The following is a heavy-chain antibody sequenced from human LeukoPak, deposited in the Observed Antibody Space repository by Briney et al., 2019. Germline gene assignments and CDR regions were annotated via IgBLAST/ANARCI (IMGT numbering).Heavy chain of an antibody. CDR3: ARVGGYGDCFDY. Sequence: SETLSLTCAVYGGSFSGYYWSWIRQPPGKGLEWIGEINHSGSTNYNPSLKSRVTISVDTSKNQFSLKLSSVTAADTAVYYCARVGGYGDCFDYWGQGTLVTVSS. J-gene: IGHJ4*02. CDR2: INHSGST. CDR1: GGSFSGYY. V-gene: IGHV4-34*01. D-gene: IGHD5-12*01.